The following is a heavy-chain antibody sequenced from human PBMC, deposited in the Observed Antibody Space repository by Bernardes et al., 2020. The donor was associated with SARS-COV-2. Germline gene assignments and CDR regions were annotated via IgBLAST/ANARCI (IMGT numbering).Heavy chain of an antibody. D-gene: IGHD1-7*01. CDR1: GYTFTGYY. CDR3: AREVGETGTTGGYYFDY. V-gene: IGHV1-2*04. CDR2: INPNSGGT. Sequence: ASVKVSCKASGYTFTGYYMHWVRQAPGQGLEWMGWINPNSGGTNYAQKFQGWVTMTRDTSISTAYMELSRLRSDDTAVYYCAREVGETGTTGGYYFDYWGQGTLVTVSS. J-gene: IGHJ4*02.